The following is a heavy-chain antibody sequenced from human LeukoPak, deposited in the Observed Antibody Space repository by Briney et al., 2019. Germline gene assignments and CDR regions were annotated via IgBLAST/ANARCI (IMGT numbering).Heavy chain of an antibody. CDR1: GGSISSSSYY. CDR3: ARATRVGATFDY. D-gene: IGHD1-26*01. V-gene: IGHV4-39*07. J-gene: IGHJ4*02. Sequence: SETLSLTCTVSGGSISSSSYYWGWIRQPPGKGLEWIGSTYYSGSTYYNPSLKSRVTISVDTSKNQFSLKLSSVTAADTAVYYCARATRVGATFDYWGQGTLVTVSS. CDR2: TYYSGST.